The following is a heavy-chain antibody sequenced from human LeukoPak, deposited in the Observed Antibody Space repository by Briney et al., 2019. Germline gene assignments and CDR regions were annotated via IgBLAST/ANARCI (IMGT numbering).Heavy chain of an antibody. CDR1: GGSVSSHF. J-gene: IGHJ6*03. V-gene: IGHV4-59*02. CDR2: IYNSGIT. CDR3: ARDHLPADAPGYYMDV. Sequence: PSETLSLTCTVSGGSVSSHFWSWIRQPPGKGLEWIGYIYNSGITNYNPSLKSRVTMSVDTSKNQFSLMLRSVTAADTAVYYCARDHLPADAPGYYMDVWGKGTTVTVSS. D-gene: IGHD6-13*01.